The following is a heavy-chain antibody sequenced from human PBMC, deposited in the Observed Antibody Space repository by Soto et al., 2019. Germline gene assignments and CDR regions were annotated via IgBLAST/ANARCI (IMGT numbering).Heavy chain of an antibody. CDR2: ISGFNGNT. J-gene: IGHJ6*03. CDR1: GYPFSSYG. CDR3: ARAVVVSAPYYYMDV. D-gene: IGHD2-15*01. Sequence: ASVKVSCKASGYPFSSYGVSWVRQAPGQGLEWMGWISGFNGNTSYAQKLQGRVTMTTDTSTSTAYMELSSLRSDDTAVYYCARAVVVSAPYYYMDVWGTGTTVTVSS. V-gene: IGHV1-18*01.